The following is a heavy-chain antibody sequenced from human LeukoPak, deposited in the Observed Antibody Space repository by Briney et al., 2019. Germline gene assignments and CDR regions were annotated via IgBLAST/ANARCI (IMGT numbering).Heavy chain of an antibody. CDR1: GASISSGDYF. CDR3: ARVVSDCGGARCYKGYLDY. CDR2: IHYSGST. V-gene: IGHV4-31*03. Sequence: SETPSLTCSVSGASISSGDYFWTWIRQHPGKGLEWIGYIHYSGSTYYNPSLRSRMIISVDTSKNQFSLQLSSVTAADTAVYYCARVVSDCGGARCYKGYLDYWGQGTLVTVSS. D-gene: IGHD2-2*02. J-gene: IGHJ4*02.